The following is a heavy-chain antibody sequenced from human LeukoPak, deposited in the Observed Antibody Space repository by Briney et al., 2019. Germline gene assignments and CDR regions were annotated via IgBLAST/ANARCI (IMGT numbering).Heavy chain of an antibody. CDR1: GFTFSTYG. CDR2: ISDTSSYI. D-gene: IGHD3-22*01. J-gene: IGHJ4*02. V-gene: IGHV3-21*01. Sequence: GGSLRLSCAASGFTFSTYGMNWVRQPPGKGLEWVSSISDTSSYIYYADSVKGRFIISRDNAKNSLHLQMNSLRAEDTAVYYCASTGASNYYDSSGYLNWGQGTLVTVSS. CDR3: ASTGASNYYDSSGYLN.